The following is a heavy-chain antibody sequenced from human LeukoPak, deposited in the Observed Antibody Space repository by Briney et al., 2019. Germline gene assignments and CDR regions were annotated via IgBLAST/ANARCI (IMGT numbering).Heavy chain of an antibody. CDR1: GFTFSSYG. V-gene: IGHV3-30*02. Sequence: PGGSLRLSCAASGFTFSSYGMHWVRQAPGKGLEWVAFIRYDGSNKYYADSVKGRFTISRDNSKNTLYLQMNSLRAEDTAVYYCAKDHVYSGSPRDAFDIWGQGTMVTVSS. CDR2: IRYDGSNK. CDR3: AKDHVYSGSPRDAFDI. J-gene: IGHJ3*02. D-gene: IGHD1-26*01.